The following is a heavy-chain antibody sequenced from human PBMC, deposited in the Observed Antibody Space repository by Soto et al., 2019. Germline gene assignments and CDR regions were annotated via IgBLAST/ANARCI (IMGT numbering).Heavy chain of an antibody. CDR1: GYIFTMYG. V-gene: IGHV1-18*01. CDR2: ISAFNGDT. J-gene: IGHJ4*02. D-gene: IGHD2-2*01. CDR3: ARDGGDEYRRSPGCDGNLDN. Sequence: QVQLVQSGAEVKKPGAAVKVSCLASGYIFTMYGISWVRQAPGQGPEWMGWISAFNGDTNYSQTLQGRVTMTRDKYTNTANMELRSLTSDDTAVYYCARDGGDEYRRSPGCDGNLDNWGQGTLVTVSS.